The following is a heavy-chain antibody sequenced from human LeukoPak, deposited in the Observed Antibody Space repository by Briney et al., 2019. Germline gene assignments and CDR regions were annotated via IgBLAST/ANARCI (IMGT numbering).Heavy chain of an antibody. D-gene: IGHD3-10*01. V-gene: IGHV1-69*04. J-gene: IGHJ4*02. Sequence: ASVKVSCKASGGTFSSYAISWVRQAPGQGLEWMGRIIPILGIANYAQKFQGRVTITADKSTSTAYMELSSLRSEDTTVYYCATVWIGDLYYFDYWGQGTLVTVSS. CDR3: ATVWIGDLYYFDY. CDR1: GGTFSSYA. CDR2: IIPILGIA.